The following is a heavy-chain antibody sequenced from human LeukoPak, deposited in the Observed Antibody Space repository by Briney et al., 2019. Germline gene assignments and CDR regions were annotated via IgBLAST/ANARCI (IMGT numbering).Heavy chain of an antibody. CDR1: GYTFTSYG. J-gene: IGHJ6*02. CDR3: ARGGQAGYYYYGMDV. D-gene: IGHD6-19*01. V-gene: IGHV1-18*01. CDR2: ISAYNGNT. Sequence: ASVKVSCKDSGYTFTSYGISWVRQAPGQGLEWMGWISAYNGNTNYAQKLQGRVTMTTDTSTSTAYMELRSLRSDDTAVYYCARGGQAGYYYYGMDVWGQGTTVTVSS.